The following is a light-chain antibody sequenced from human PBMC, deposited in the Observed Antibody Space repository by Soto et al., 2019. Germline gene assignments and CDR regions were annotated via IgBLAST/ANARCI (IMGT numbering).Light chain of an antibody. V-gene: IGKV3-11*01. CDR3: QQRHNWPLT. Sequence: EILLTQSPSTLSSSPGDRATISCRASQSINSHLAWYQQKPGQAPKLLMYDASIMATGIPSRFSGSGSGTDFTLTISSLEPEDFAVYYCQQRHNWPLTFGGGTKLEIK. CDR2: DAS. CDR1: QSINSH. J-gene: IGKJ4*01.